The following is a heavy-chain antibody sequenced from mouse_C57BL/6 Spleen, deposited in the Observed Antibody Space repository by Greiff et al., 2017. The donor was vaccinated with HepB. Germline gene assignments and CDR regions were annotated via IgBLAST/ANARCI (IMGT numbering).Heavy chain of an antibody. J-gene: IGHJ4*01. Sequence: EVQLQQSGPGLVKPSQSLSLTCSVTGYSITSGYYWNWIRQFPGNKLEWMGYISYDGSNNYNPSLKNRISITRDTSKNQFFLKLNSVTTEDTATYYCARASNWVYAMDYWGQGTSVTVSS. V-gene: IGHV3-6*01. CDR3: ARASNWVYAMDY. CDR1: GYSITSGYY. D-gene: IGHD4-1*01. CDR2: ISYDGSN.